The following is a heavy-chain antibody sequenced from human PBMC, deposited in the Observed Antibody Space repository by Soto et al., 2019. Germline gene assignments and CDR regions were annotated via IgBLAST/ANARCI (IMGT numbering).Heavy chain of an antibody. V-gene: IGHV4-31*03. D-gene: IGHD3-16*01. CDR2: IYYSGST. CDR1: GGSISSGGYY. Sequence: QVQLQESGPGLVKPSQTLSLTCTVSGGSISSGGYYWSWIRQHPGKGLEWIGYIYYSGSTYYNPSLKGRITLSVNPAKNHVSLKGSSVTAPDTGVDYWGRDGGGDSYYYGMDVWGQGTTVTVSS. CDR3: GRDGGGDSYYYGMDV. J-gene: IGHJ6*02.